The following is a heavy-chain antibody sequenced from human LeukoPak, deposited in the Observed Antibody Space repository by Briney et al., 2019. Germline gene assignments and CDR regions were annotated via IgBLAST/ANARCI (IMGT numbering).Heavy chain of an antibody. CDR2: ISGSGGST. CDR3: AKADSSGWPNYYYYGMDV. Sequence: GGSLRLSCAASGFTFSSYAMSWVRQAPGKGLEWVSAISGSGGSTYYADSVKGRFTISRDNSKNTQYLQMNSLRAEDTAVYYCAKADSSGWPNYYYYGMDVWGQGTTVTVSS. V-gene: IGHV3-23*01. CDR1: GFTFSSYA. J-gene: IGHJ6*02. D-gene: IGHD6-19*01.